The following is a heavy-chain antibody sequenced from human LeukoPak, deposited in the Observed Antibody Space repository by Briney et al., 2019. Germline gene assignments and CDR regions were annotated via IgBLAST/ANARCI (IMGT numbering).Heavy chain of an antibody. J-gene: IGHJ4*02. CDR1: GGSFSGYY. V-gene: IGHV4-34*01. D-gene: IGHD2-8*01. CDR2: INHSGST. CDR3: ARHSIELMAY. Sequence: PSETLSLTCAVYGGSFSGYYWSWIRQPPGKGLEWIGEINHSGSTNYNPSLKSRVTISVDTSKNQFSLKLSSVTAADTAVYYCARHSIELMAYWGQGTLVTVSS.